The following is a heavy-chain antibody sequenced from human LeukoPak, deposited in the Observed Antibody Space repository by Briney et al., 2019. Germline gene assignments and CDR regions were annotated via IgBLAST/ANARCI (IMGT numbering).Heavy chain of an antibody. CDR2: ISSSSSTI. J-gene: IGHJ4*02. Sequence: GSLRLSCAASGFTFGSYSMNWVRQAPGKGLEWVSYISSSSSTIYYADSVKGRFTISRDNAKNSLYLQMNSLRAEDTAVYYCARGTNGGFFGVVKPIDYWGQGTLVTVSS. V-gene: IGHV3-48*01. CDR1: GFTFGSYS. CDR3: ARGTNGGFFGVVKPIDY. D-gene: IGHD3-3*01.